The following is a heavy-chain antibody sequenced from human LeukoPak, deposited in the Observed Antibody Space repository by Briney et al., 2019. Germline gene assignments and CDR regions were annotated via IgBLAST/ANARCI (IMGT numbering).Heavy chain of an antibody. Sequence: SETLSLTCAVYGGSFSGYYWSWIRQPPGKGLEWIGEINHSGSTNYNPSLKSRVTISVDTSKNQFSLKLSSVTAADTAVYYRARGVRKYYDFWSGYYANWFDPWGQGTLVTVSS. V-gene: IGHV4-34*01. CDR2: INHSGST. J-gene: IGHJ5*02. CDR3: ARGVRKYYDFWSGYYANWFDP. CDR1: GGSFSGYY. D-gene: IGHD3-3*01.